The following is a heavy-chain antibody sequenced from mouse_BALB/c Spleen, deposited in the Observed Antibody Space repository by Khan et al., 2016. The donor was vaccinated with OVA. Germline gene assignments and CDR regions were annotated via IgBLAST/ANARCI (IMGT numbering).Heavy chain of an antibody. CDR3: AGRRHWCVDV. CDR1: GYTFTDYS. J-gene: IGHJ1*01. CDR2: INTETGEP. Sequence: QIQLVQSGPELKKPGETVKISCKASGYTFTDYSMNWVKQAPGQGLKWMGWINTETGEPTYADDFKGRFAFSLETSASTAFLQITNLKNEDAATYVCAGRRHWCVDVWGAGTTVTVSS. V-gene: IGHV9-2-1*01.